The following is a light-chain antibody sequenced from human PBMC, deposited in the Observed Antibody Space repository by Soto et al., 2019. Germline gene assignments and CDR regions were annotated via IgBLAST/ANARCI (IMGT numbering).Light chain of an antibody. Sequence: QMTKSPSTLSESVGDRVTITCRASQSISSWLAWYQQKPGKAPKLLIYKASSLESGVPSRFSGSGSGTEFTLTISSLQPENFATYYCQQYNSSSPETFGHGTKV. CDR1: QSISSW. V-gene: IGKV1-5*03. J-gene: IGKJ1*01. CDR2: KAS. CDR3: QQYNSSSPET.